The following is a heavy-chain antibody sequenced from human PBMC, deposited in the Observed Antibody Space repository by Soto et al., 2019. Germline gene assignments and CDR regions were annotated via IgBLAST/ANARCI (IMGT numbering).Heavy chain of an antibody. Sequence: PSETLSLTCTVSGSSISATNNYWGWIRQPPGKGLEWIGSVFYGGTTYYNPSLNSRVTISVDTSKNQFSLRLSSVTAADTAVYYCASRPIVVDPYGMDVWGQGTTVTVSS. CDR1: GSSISATNNY. J-gene: IGHJ6*02. CDR2: VFYGGTT. D-gene: IGHD3-22*01. CDR3: ASRPIVVDPYGMDV. V-gene: IGHV4-39*07.